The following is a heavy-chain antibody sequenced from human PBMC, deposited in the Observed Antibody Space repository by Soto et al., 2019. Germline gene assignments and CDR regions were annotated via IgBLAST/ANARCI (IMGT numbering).Heavy chain of an antibody. D-gene: IGHD3-3*01. CDR1: GYNFTKYW. V-gene: IGHV5-51*01. CDR3: ARLVRWDDFWSGSTTGGYDY. Sequence: GESLKISCRGSGYNFTKYWIGWVSQMPGKGLERLGIIYPGDSDTRYSPSFQGQVTISADKSITTAYLQWSSLKASDTAMYYCARLVRWDDFWSGSTTGGYDYWGQGTLVTVSS. J-gene: IGHJ4*02. CDR2: IYPGDSDT.